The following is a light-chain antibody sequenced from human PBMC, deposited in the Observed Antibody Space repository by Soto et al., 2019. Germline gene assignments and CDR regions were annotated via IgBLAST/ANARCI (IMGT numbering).Light chain of an antibody. CDR1: SSNIGSNT. CDR3: AAWDDSLNGRDWV. J-gene: IGLJ3*02. CDR2: SNN. Sequence: SVLTQPPSASGTPGQRVTISCSGSSSNIGSNTVNWYQQLPGTAPKLLIYSNNQRPSGVPDRFSGSKSGTSASLAISGLQSEDEADYDCAAWDDSLNGRDWVFGGGTKLTVL. V-gene: IGLV1-44*01.